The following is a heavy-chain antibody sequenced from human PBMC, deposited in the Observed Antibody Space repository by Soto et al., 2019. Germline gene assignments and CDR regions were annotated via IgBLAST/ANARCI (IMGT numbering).Heavy chain of an antibody. V-gene: IGHV3-30*18. CDR1: GFIFSKYG. CDR2: ISYDGSNK. CDR3: AKDLGSGKPYYYYAMDV. D-gene: IGHD3-10*01. Sequence: PGGSLRLSCVASGFIFSKYGMHWFRQAPGKGLEWVAVISYDGSNKYYAESVKGRFIISRDKSENTLYLQMNSLRAEDTALYYCAKDLGSGKPYYYYAMDVWGQGTTVTVSS. J-gene: IGHJ6*02.